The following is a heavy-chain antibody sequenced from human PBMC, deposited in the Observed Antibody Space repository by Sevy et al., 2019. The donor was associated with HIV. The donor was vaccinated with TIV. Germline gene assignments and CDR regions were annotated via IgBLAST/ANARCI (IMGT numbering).Heavy chain of an antibody. Sequence: ASVKVSCKASGYTFTGYYLHWVRQAPGQGLEWMGWINPNSGGTNYAQKFQGRVTMTRDSSISTAYMELSRLRSDDTAVYYCARSLTLIRPNEAFDIWGQRTMVTVSS. D-gene: IGHD3-22*01. CDR3: ARSLTLIRPNEAFDI. V-gene: IGHV1-2*02. CDR2: INPNSGGT. CDR1: GYTFTGYY. J-gene: IGHJ3*02.